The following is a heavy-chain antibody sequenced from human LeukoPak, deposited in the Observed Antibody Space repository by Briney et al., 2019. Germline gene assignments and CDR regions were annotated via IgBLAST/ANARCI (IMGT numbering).Heavy chain of an antibody. Sequence: ASVKVSSKASGGTFSIYAISWVRQAPGQGLEWMGGIIPIFGTANYAQKFQGRVTITTDESTSTAYMELSSLRSEDTAVYYCARGHRGGAGNYYYMDVWGKGTTVTVSS. CDR1: GGTFSIYA. CDR2: IIPIFGTA. J-gene: IGHJ6*03. D-gene: IGHD3-3*01. V-gene: IGHV1-69*05. CDR3: ARGHRGGAGNYYYMDV.